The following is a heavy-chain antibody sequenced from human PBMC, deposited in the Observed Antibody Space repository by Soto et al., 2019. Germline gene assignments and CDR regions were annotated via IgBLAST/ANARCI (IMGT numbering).Heavy chain of an antibody. V-gene: IGHV5-10-1*01. Sequence: GESLKISCKGSGYRVTSYLISWVRQMPGKGLEWMGRIDPSDSYTNYSPSFQGHVTISADKSISTAYLQWSSLKASDTAMYYCARRYYGSGSYYTPYYYYYGMDVWGQGTTVTVS. D-gene: IGHD3-10*01. CDR1: GYRVTSYL. CDR2: IDPSDSYT. J-gene: IGHJ6*02. CDR3: ARRYYGSGSYYTPYYYYYGMDV.